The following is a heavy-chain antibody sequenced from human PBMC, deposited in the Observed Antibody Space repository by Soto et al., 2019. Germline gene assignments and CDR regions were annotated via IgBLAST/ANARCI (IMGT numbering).Heavy chain of an antibody. CDR2: IEHSGNT. J-gene: IGHJ6*03. CDR1: GGSFSGYS. V-gene: IGHV4-34*01. Sequence: QVQLQQWGAGLLKPSETLSLTCAVYGGSFSGYSWTWIRQPPGGGLEWIGEIEHSGNTYYNPSLKSRVTISLDTSKNQFSLKLSSVTAADTAVFYCARGPYTSGIRSPYYYYYMDVWGIGTTVTVSS. D-gene: IGHD3-10*01. CDR3: ARGPYTSGIRSPYYYYYMDV.